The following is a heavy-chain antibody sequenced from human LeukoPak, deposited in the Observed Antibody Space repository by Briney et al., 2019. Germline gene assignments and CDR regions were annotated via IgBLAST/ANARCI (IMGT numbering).Heavy chain of an antibody. D-gene: IGHD7-27*01. CDR1: GGSLSSGGYY. Sequence: SETLSLTCTVSGGSLSSGGYYWSWIRQPPGKGLEWIGYIYHSGSTYYNPSLKSRVTISVDRSKNQFSLKLSSVTAADTAVYYCARFHQLGYYFDYWGQGTLVTVSS. V-gene: IGHV4-30-2*01. CDR2: IYHSGST. CDR3: ARFHQLGYYFDY. J-gene: IGHJ4*02.